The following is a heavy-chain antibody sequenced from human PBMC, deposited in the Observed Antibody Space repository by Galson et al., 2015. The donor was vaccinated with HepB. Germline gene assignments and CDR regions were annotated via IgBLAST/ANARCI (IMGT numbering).Heavy chain of an antibody. CDR3: WGYYYDSSGYFDY. D-gene: IGHD3-22*01. CDR2: ISSNGGST. Sequence: SLRLSCAASGFTFSSYAMHWVRQAPGKGLEYVSAISSNGGSTYYADSVKGRFTISRDNSKNTLYLQMSSLRAEDTAVYYCWGYYYDSSGYFDYWGQGTLVTVSS. V-gene: IGHV3-64D*06. J-gene: IGHJ4*02. CDR1: GFTFSSYA.